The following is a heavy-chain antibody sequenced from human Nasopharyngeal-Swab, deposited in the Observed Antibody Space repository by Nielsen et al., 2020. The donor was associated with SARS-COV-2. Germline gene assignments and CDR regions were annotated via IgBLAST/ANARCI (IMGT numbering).Heavy chain of an antibody. CDR1: GGTFSKYA. Sequence: SVKVSCKVSGGTFSKYAISWVRQAPGQGLEWMGGIIVNLGMTKYAQKFKDSVIINADESTGTAYMELSSLRSEDTAVYYCATWGIGYGENAHATFDSWGQGTQVTVSA. J-gene: IGHJ4*02. CDR3: ATWGIGYGENAHATFDS. D-gene: IGHD4-17*01. V-gene: IGHV1-69*10. CDR2: IIVNLGMT.